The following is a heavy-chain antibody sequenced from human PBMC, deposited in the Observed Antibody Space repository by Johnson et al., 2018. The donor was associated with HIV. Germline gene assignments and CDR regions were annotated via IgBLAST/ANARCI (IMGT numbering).Heavy chain of an antibody. CDR3: AIMSAPEDADAVDF. CDR1: GFRFDEYA. Sequence: QVQLVESGGDLVQPGRSLRLSCAASGFRFDEYAMHWVRQAPGKGLEWVAFISYDGSNKYYADSVKGRFTISRDNSRNTLYLQMNSLRAEDTTVYFCAIMSAPEDADAVDFWGQGTMVTVSS. V-gene: IGHV3-30*04. CDR2: ISYDGSNK. J-gene: IGHJ3*01. D-gene: IGHD1-14*01.